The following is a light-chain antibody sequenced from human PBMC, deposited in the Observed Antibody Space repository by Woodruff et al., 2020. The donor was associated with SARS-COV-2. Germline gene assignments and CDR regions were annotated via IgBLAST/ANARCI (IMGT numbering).Light chain of an antibody. CDR2: DD. J-gene: IGLJ3*02. V-gene: IGLV6-57*01. CDR3: HSYDIPLV. Sequence: DDQRPSGVPDRFSGSIDSSSNSASLTISGLKTEDEADYSCHSYDIPLVFGGGTKLTVL.